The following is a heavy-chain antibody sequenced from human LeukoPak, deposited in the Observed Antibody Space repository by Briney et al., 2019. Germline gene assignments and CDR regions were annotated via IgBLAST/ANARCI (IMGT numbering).Heavy chain of an antibody. J-gene: IGHJ5*02. Sequence: ASVKVSCKASGYTFTGYYMNWVRQAPGQGLEWMGRINPNSGGTNYAQKFQGRVTITRDTSISTAYMELSRLRSDDTAVYYCAGDWVGLNLSAPWGQESLVTVSS. D-gene: IGHD1-1*01. CDR3: AGDWVGLNLSAP. CDR1: GYTFTGYY. V-gene: IGHV1-2*06. CDR2: INPNSGGT.